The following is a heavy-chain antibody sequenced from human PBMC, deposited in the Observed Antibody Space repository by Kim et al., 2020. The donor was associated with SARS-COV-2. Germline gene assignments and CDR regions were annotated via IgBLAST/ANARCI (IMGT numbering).Heavy chain of an antibody. CDR3: ATRGGHY. CDR2: SSTI. J-gene: IGHJ4*02. V-gene: IGHV3-48*02. Sequence: SSTIYYADSVKGRFTISRDNAKNSLYLQMNSLGDEDTAVYYCATRGGHYWGQGTLVTVSS. D-gene: IGHD3-10*01.